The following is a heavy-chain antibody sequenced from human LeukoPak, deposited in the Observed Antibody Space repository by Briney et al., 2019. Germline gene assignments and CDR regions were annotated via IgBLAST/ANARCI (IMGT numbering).Heavy chain of an antibody. V-gene: IGHV1-8*03. CDR1: GYTFTSYD. Sequence: ASVKVSCKASGYTFTSYDINWVRQATGQGLEWMGWMNPNSGNTGYAQKFQGRVTITRNTSISTAYMELSSLRSEDTAVYYCATGRPGSELIDYWGQGTLVTVSS. J-gene: IGHJ4*02. CDR2: MNPNSGNT. CDR3: ATGRPGSELIDY. D-gene: IGHD1-26*01.